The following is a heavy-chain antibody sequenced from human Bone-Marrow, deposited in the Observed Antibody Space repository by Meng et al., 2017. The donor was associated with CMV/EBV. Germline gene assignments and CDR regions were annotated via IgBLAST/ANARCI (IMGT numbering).Heavy chain of an antibody. CDR1: GFTFSSYS. CDR3: ARIGVGTASFYYYGMDV. CDR2: ISSSSSYI. J-gene: IGHJ6*02. Sequence: GGSLKIPCAASGFTFSSYSMNWVRQAPGKGLEWVSSISSSSSYIYYADSVKGRFTISRDNAKNSLYLQMNSLRAEDTAVYYCARIGVGTASFYYYGMDVWGQGTTVTVSS. D-gene: IGHD3-3*01. V-gene: IGHV3-21*01.